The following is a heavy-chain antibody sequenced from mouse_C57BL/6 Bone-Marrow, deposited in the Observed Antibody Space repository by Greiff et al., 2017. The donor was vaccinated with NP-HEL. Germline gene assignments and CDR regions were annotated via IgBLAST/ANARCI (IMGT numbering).Heavy chain of an antibody. CDR3: ASPVDY. CDR2: IDPSDSYT. Sequence: QVQLQQPGAGLLRPGPSVKLSCTASGYTFTSSWMHWVKQRPGQGLEWIGVIDPSDSYTNYNQKFKGKATLTVDTSSSTAYMQLISLTTEDSAVYYGASPVDYWGQGTTLTVSA. V-gene: IGHV1-59*01. J-gene: IGHJ2*01. CDR1: GYTFTSSW.